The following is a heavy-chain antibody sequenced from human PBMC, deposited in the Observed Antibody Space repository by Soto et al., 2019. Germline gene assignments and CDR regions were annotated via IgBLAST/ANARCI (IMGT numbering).Heavy chain of an antibody. D-gene: IGHD2-2*01. J-gene: IGHJ6*03. Sequence: QVQLVQSGAEVKKPGSSVKVSCKASGGTFSSYTISWVRQAPGQGLEWMGRIIPILGIANYAQKFQGRVTITADKSTSTAYMELSSLRSEDTAVYYCARRGCSSTSCYADYYYYYYMDVWGKGTTVTVSS. CDR2: IIPILGIA. V-gene: IGHV1-69*02. CDR1: GGTFSSYT. CDR3: ARRGCSSTSCYADYYYYYYMDV.